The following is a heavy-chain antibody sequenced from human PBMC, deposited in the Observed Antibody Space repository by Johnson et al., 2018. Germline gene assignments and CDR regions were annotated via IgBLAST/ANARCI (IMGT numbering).Heavy chain of an antibody. Sequence: VQLVEAGGGLVKPGGSLRLSCAASGFTFSDYYMSWIRQAPGKGLEWVGRIKSKTHGGTTDYAAPVKGRFTISRDDSKNPRYLQTNSLQAEDTAVYYCTTEYFYYMNGWGRGTTVTVSS. CDR1: GFTFSDYY. CDR2: IKSKTHGGTT. J-gene: IGHJ6*03. CDR3: TTEYFYYMNG. V-gene: IGHV3-15*01.